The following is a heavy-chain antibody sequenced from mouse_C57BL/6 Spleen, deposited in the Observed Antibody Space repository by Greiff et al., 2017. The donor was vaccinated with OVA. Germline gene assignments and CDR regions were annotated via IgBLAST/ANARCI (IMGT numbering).Heavy chain of an antibody. D-gene: IGHD1-1*01. CDR3: AKPYYGSSYWYFDV. V-gene: IGHV2-5*01. CDR2: IWRGGST. CDR1: GFSLTSYG. Sequence: VKVVESGPGLVQPSQSLSITCTVSGFSLTSYGVHWVRQSPGKGLEWLGVIWRGGSTDYNAAFMSRLSITKDNSKSQVFFKMNSLQADDTAIYYCAKPYYGSSYWYFDVWGTGTTVTVSS. J-gene: IGHJ1*03.